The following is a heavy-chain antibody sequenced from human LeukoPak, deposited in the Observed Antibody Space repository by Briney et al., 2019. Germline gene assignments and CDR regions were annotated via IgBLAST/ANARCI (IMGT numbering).Heavy chain of an antibody. CDR1: GFTFDDYT. CDR2: ISWDGGST. D-gene: IGHD4-17*01. CDR3: AKLGGVTTQNPFDY. J-gene: IGHJ4*02. Sequence: GGSPRLSCAASGFTFDDYTMHWVRQAPGKGLEWVSLISWDGGSTYYADSVKGRFTISRDNSKNSLYLQMNSLRTEDTALYYCAKLGGVTTQNPFDYWGQGTLVTVSS. V-gene: IGHV3-43*01.